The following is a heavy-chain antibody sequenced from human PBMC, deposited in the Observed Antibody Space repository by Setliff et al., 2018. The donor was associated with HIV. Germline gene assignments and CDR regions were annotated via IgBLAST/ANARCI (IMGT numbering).Heavy chain of an antibody. Sequence: SETLSLTCAVSGYSVSSGYYWGWIRQPPGKGLEWIGSIYRSGSTFYNPTLKSRVSISLDTSKNQFSLKLRSVTAADTAMYYCATSDRRDLKPDYWGQGTLVTVSS. J-gene: IGHJ4*02. CDR3: ATSDRRDLKPDY. D-gene: IGHD2-2*01. CDR2: IYRSGST. V-gene: IGHV4-38-2*01. CDR1: GYSVSSGYY.